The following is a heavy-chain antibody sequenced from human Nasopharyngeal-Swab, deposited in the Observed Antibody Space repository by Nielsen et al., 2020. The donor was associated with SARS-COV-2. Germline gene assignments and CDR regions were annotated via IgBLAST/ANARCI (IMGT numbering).Heavy chain of an antibody. J-gene: IGHJ3*02. Sequence: GSLRLSCSASGFTFSNYAMHWVRQAPGKGLEYVSAINAVGDSTYYPDSVKGRFSISRDNSKSTMWLQMSSLRTEDTALYYCVKSRSGGASDAFDMWGQGTMVTVSS. CDR3: VKSRSGGASDAFDM. V-gene: IGHV3-64D*06. D-gene: IGHD3-10*01. CDR2: INAVGDST. CDR1: GFTFSNYA.